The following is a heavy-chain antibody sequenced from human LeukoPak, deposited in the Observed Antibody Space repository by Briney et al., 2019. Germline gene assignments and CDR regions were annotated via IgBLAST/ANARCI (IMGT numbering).Heavy chain of an antibody. CDR3: ATDPPSSGYYTGFDY. CDR1: GYTLTKLS. Sequence: ASVKVSCKVSGYTLTKLSMHWVRQAPGKGLEWMGGFDPEDGETIYAQKFQGRVTMTEDTSTDTAYMELSSLRSEDTAVYYCATDPPSSGYYTGFDYWGQGTLVTVSS. D-gene: IGHD3-22*01. CDR2: FDPEDGET. J-gene: IGHJ4*02. V-gene: IGHV1-24*01.